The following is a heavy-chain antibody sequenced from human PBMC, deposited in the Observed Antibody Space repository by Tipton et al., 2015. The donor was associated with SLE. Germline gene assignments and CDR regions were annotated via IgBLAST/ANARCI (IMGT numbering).Heavy chain of an antibody. Sequence: LRLSCAVSSGSISSDGYSWSWIRQPPGKGLEFIGYIYHSGSAHYNPSLQSRVTISGDTSKNQFSLVMSSVTAADTAVYYCARDRHYFGSGTYYAFDIWGQGTMVTVSS. J-gene: IGHJ3*02. V-gene: IGHV4-30-2*01. CDR1: SGSISSDGYS. CDR2: IYHSGSA. CDR3: ARDRHYFGSGTYYAFDI. D-gene: IGHD3-10*01.